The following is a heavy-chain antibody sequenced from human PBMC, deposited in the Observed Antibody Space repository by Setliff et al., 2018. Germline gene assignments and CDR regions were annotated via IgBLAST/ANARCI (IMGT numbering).Heavy chain of an antibody. CDR3: ARLDGFVINGYYSTSYYYYMDV. CDR1: GFTFSSHS. V-gene: IGHV3-48*01. CDR2: IGSSSENI. D-gene: IGHD3-22*01. Sequence: HPGGSLRLSCAVSGFTFSSHSMSWVRQAPGKGLEWVSYIGSSSENIYYAESVKGRFTISRDNAKNSLSLQMSSLRADDTAVYYCARLDGFVINGYYSTSYYYYMDVWGQGTTVTVSS. J-gene: IGHJ6*03.